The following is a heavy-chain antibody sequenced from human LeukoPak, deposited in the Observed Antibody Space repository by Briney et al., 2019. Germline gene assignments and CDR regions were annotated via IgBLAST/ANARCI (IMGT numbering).Heavy chain of an antibody. Sequence: PSGGSLRLSCVVSGFTFSDYAMTWVRQAPGKGLEWVSTISRSGDNTDYADSVKGRFTISRDNSKNTLSLQMNSLRVEDTAMYFCAKDIQLSTWGLGTMVTVSS. D-gene: IGHD5-24*01. J-gene: IGHJ3*01. CDR2: ISRSGDNT. CDR1: GFTFSDYA. CDR3: AKDIQLST. V-gene: IGHV3-23*01.